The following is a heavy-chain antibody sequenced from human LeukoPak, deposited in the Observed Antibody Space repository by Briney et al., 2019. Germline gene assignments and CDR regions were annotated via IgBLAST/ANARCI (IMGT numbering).Heavy chain of an antibody. J-gene: IGHJ4*02. CDR3: AKVTYGSGTYGAFDS. Sequence: PGGSLRLSCAASGFTFSSHGMSWVRQAPGKGLEWVSTISGSGDYTYYADSVKGRFTISRDNSKNTLYLQMNSLRAEDTAIYYCAKVTYGSGTYGAFDSWGRGTLVTVSS. V-gene: IGHV3-23*01. D-gene: IGHD3-10*01. CDR1: GFTFSSHG. CDR2: ISGSGDYT.